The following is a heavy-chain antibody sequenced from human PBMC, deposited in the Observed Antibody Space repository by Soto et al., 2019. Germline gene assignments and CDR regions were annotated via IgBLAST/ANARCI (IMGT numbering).Heavy chain of an antibody. CDR1: GGSISSNNW. CDR2: IYHNGSS. CDR3: ARGYGDYVLDY. J-gene: IGHJ4*02. V-gene: IGHV4-4*02. D-gene: IGHD4-17*01. Sequence: TLSLTCAVSGGSISSNNWWTWVRQPPGKGLEWIGEIYHNGSSNYHPSLKSRITISVDTSKNQFSLKLSSVTAADTAVYYCARGYGDYVLDYWGQGTLVTVSS.